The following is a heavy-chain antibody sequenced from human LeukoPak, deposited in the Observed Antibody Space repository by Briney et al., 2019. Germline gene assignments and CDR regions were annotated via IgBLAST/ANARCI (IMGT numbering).Heavy chain of an antibody. CDR2: IYYSGST. CDR3: ARGNFWSGYYLYFDY. V-gene: IGHV4-59*01. D-gene: IGHD3-3*01. J-gene: IGHJ4*02. CDR1: GGSISSYY. Sequence: SETLSLTCTVSGGSISSYYWNWIRQPPGKGLEWIGYIYYSGSTNYNPSLKSRVTISVDTSKNQFSLKLSSVTAADTAVYYCARGNFWSGYYLYFDYWGQGTLVTVSS.